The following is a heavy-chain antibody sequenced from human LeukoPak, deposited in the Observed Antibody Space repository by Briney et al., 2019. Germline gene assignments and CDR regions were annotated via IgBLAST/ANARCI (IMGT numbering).Heavy chain of an antibody. CDR1: GGSICSYY. CDR2: IYYSGST. D-gene: IGHD5-18*01. CDR3: ARQHVDSYGYSYGMDV. V-gene: IGHV4-59*08. J-gene: IGHJ6*02. Sequence: SETLSLTCTVSGGSICSYYWSWIRQPPGKGLEWIGYIYYSGSTNYNPSLKSRVTISVDTSKNQFSLKLSSVTAADTAVYYCARQHVDSYGYSYGMDVWGQGTTVTVSS.